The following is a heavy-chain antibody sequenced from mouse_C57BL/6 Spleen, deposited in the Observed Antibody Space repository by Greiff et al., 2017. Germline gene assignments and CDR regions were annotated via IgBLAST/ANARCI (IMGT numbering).Heavy chain of an antibody. V-gene: IGHV1-9*01. D-gene: IGHD2-2*01. Sequence: QVQLQESGAELMKPGASVKLSCKASGYTFTGYWIEWVKQRPGHGLEWIGEILPGSGSTNYNEKFKGKATFTEDTTSNTAYMQLSSLTTEDSAICYCAGIWLRRAMDYWGQGTSVTVSS. J-gene: IGHJ4*01. CDR1: GYTFTGYW. CDR3: AGIWLRRAMDY. CDR2: ILPGSGST.